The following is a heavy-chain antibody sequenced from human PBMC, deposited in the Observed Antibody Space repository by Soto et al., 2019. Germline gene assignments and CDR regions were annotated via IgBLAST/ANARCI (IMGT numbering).Heavy chain of an antibody. J-gene: IGHJ5*02. CDR1: GFTFSSYA. D-gene: IGHD3-22*01. V-gene: IGHV3-23*01. CDR2: ISGSGGNT. CDR3: AKYTMIVVVTHNWFVP. Sequence: EVQLLESGGGLVQPGGSLRLSCAASGFTFSSYAMSWVRQAPGKGLEWVSAISGSGGNTYYADSVKGRFTISRDNSKNTLYLQMNSLRAEDTAVYYCAKYTMIVVVTHNWFVPWGQGTLVTVSS.